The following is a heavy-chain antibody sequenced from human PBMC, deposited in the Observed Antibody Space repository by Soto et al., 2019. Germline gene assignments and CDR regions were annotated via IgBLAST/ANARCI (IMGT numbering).Heavy chain of an antibody. Sequence: SETLSLTCTVAGASISGFYWSWIRKSAGKGLEWIGRIYATGTTDYNPSLKSRVMMSVDTSKKQFSLKLRSVTAADTAVYYCVRDGTKTLRDWFDPWGQGISVTVSS. CDR3: VRDGTKTLRDWFDP. CDR2: IYATGTT. J-gene: IGHJ5*02. D-gene: IGHD1-1*01. V-gene: IGHV4-4*07. CDR1: GASISGFY.